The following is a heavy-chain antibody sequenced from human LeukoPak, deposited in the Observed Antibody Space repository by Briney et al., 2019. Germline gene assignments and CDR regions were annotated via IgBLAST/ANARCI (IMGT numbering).Heavy chain of an antibody. D-gene: IGHD2-15*01. J-gene: IGHJ4*02. CDR2: IKQDGSEK. CDR1: GFTFSNYW. V-gene: IGHV3-7*05. CDR3: AREDQPRGTFDY. Sequence: GGSLRLSCAASGFTFSNYWMTWVRQAPGKGLEWVANIKQDGSEKYHVDSVKGRFTISRDNAKNSLYLQMNSLRAEDTALYYCAREDQPRGTFDYWGQGILVTVSS.